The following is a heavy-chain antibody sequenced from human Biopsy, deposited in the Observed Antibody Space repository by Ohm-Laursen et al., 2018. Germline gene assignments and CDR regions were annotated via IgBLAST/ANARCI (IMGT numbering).Heavy chain of an antibody. V-gene: IGHV2-70*16. D-gene: IGHD2-2*02. J-gene: IGHJ6*02. CDR1: GFSLNTRGMS. CDR2: IDWDDAK. CDR3: ARIPILVVPAAIVYRHRRHLQGLDV. Sequence: STQTLTLTCTLSGFSLNTRGMSVTWIRQPPGKGLEWLAHIDWDDAKFYNESLKTRLTISKDISENQVLLTLSDVTPVDTATYYCARIPILVVPAAIVYRHRRHLQGLDVWGQGTTVIVSS.